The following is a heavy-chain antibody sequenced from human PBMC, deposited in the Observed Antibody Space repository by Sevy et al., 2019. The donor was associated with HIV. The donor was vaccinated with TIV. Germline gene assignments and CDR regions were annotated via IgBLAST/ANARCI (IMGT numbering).Heavy chain of an antibody. CDR2: IWYDGSNK. CDR3: ARDMGSSYDAFDI. Sequence: GGSLRLSCAASGFTFSSYGMHWVRQAPGKGLELVAVIWYDGSNKYYADSVKGRFTISRDNSKNTLYLQMNSLRAEDTAVYYCARDMGSSYDAFDIWGQGTMVTVSS. D-gene: IGHD6-13*01. J-gene: IGHJ3*02. V-gene: IGHV3-33*01. CDR1: GFTFSSYG.